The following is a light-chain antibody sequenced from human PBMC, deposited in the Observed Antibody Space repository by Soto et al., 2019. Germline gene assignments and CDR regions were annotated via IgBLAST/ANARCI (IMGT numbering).Light chain of an antibody. Sequence: EIVLTQSPATLSLSPGERATLSCRASQSVGGHLAWYQQKPGQAPRLLIYDASDRATGIPARFSGSGSETDFTLTISSLEPDDFAVYDWQQLNNWPPSTTFGQGTRLELK. V-gene: IGKV3-11*01. CDR3: QQLNNWPPSTT. CDR1: QSVGGH. CDR2: DAS. J-gene: IGKJ5*01.